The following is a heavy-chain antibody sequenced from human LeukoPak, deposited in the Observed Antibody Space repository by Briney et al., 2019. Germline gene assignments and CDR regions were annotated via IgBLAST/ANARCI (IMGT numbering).Heavy chain of an antibody. CDR3: AKNVWGSYRNNYFDY. D-gene: IGHD3-16*02. J-gene: IGHJ4*02. CDR2: ISPSGGTT. CDR1: GFTFSSHT. Sequence: GGSLRLSCAASGFTFSSHTMSWVRQAPGKGLEWVSSISPSGGTTYYADSVKGRFTISRDNSKNTLYLQMNSLRAEDTAVYYCAKNVWGSYRNNYFDYWGQGTLVTVSS. V-gene: IGHV3-23*01.